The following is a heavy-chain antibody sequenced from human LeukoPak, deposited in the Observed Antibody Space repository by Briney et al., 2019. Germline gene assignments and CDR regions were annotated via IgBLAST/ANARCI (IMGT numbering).Heavy chain of an antibody. Sequence: GGSLRLSCAASGFTFDDYAMHWVRQVPGKGLEWVAQISWNGGSTYYADSVQGRFTISRDNSRNSLYLQMNSLRPEDTAFYYCAKGVGVVLGYIDYWGQGTLVTVSS. J-gene: IGHJ4*02. CDR3: AKGVGVVLGYIDY. CDR2: ISWNGGST. D-gene: IGHD1-26*01. V-gene: IGHV3-43D*03. CDR1: GFTFDDYA.